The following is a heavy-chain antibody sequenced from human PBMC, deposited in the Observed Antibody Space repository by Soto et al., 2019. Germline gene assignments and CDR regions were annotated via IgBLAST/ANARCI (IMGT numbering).Heavy chain of an antibody. Sequence: EVQLLESGGGLVQPGGSLRLSCAATGFTFSYSGMNWVRQAPGKGLEWVSTISRSGGTTYYADSVRGRFTISRDNSKNTVYLQIDSLRAEDTAIFYCARDAGYSSARHDVFDIWGQGTMVTVSS. D-gene: IGHD6-19*01. CDR1: GFTFSYSG. CDR3: ARDAGYSSARHDVFDI. V-gene: IGHV3-23*01. CDR2: ISRSGGTT. J-gene: IGHJ3*02.